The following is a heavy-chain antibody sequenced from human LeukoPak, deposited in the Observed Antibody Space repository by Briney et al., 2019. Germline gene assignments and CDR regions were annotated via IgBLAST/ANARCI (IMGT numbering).Heavy chain of an antibody. D-gene: IGHD3-9*01. J-gene: IGHJ5*02. CDR1: GFTFSSYG. Sequence: GGSLRLSCAASGFTFSSYGMHWVRQAPGKGLEWVAVISYDGSNKYYADSVKGRFTISRDNSKNTLYLQMNSLRAEDTAVYYCAKGYYDILTGYWPGHHWGQGTLVTVSS. V-gene: IGHV3-30*18. CDR2: ISYDGSNK. CDR3: AKGYYDILTGYWPGHH.